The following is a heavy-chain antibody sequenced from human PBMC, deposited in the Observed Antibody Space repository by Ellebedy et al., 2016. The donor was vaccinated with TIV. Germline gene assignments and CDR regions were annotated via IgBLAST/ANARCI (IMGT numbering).Heavy chain of an antibody. CDR3: VPAAKGAYYTFMDV. V-gene: IGHV3-21*01. J-gene: IGHJ6*03. D-gene: IGHD2-2*01. CDR2: ISSTSSYI. CDR1: GFSFRSYS. Sequence: GGSLRLSXAGSGFSFRSYSMNWVRQAPGKGLEWVSSISSTSSYIYYADSVRGRFTISRDNAKNSLYLQMNSPRAEDMAVYYCVPAAKGAYYTFMDVWGKGTTVNVSS.